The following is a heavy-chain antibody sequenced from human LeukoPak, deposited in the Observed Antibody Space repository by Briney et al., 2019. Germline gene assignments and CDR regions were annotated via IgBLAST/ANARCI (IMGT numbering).Heavy chain of an antibody. CDR1: GFTFSNYA. CDR2: ISSDGNKR. Sequence: GGSLRLSCTASGFTFSNYAMHCVREAPGKGLEGVAVISSDGNKRYYAGSVKGRLSISRDNSKNTLYLQMNRLRVEDTAMYYCARESGLNYFDPWGQGILVTVSS. J-gene: IGHJ5*02. D-gene: IGHD1-7*01. CDR3: ARESGLNYFDP. V-gene: IGHV3-30*03.